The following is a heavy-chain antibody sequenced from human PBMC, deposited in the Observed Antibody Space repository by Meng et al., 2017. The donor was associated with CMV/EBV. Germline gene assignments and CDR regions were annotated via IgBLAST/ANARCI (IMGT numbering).Heavy chain of an antibody. D-gene: IGHD2-2*01. CDR3: ARVGIYCSGTSCDMWEGDS. J-gene: IGHJ4*02. CDR1: GDSITNSAYY. V-gene: IGHV4-39*02. CDR2: IYYSGTT. Sequence: SETLSLTCTISGDSITNSAYYWGWIRQPPGKGLEWIGNIYYSGTTYYTPSLKSRVTISIDTSENHLSLRLSSVTAADTAVYYCARVGIYCSGTSCDMWEGDSWGQGTLVTVSS.